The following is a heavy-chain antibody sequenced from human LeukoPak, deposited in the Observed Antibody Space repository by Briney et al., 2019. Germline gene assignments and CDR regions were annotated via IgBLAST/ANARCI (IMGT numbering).Heavy chain of an antibody. J-gene: IGHJ6*04. V-gene: IGHV3-21*01. CDR1: GFTFSSYS. D-gene: IGHD6-6*01. CDR3: ARDTGYSSSPPGDV. Sequence: GGSLRLSCAASGFTFSSYSMNWVRQAPGKGLEWVSSISSSSSYIYYADSVKGRFTISRNNAKNSLYLQMNSLRAEDTAVYYCARDTGYSSSPPGDVWGKGTTVTVSS. CDR2: ISSSSSYI.